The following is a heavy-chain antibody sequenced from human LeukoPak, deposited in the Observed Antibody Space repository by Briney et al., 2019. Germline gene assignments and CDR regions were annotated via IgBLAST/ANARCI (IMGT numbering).Heavy chain of an antibody. Sequence: KPSETLSLTCNVSGGSISGYHWSWIRQPPGKGLQWLGYIYYSGSSNYIPSLKSRVTMSADTSKNQFSLKLSSVTAADTAVYYCARVPRSYYYYYYMDVWGKGTTVTVSS. CDR2: IYYSGSS. V-gene: IGHV4-59*01. CDR1: GGSISGYH. J-gene: IGHJ6*03. CDR3: ARVPRSYYYYYYMDV.